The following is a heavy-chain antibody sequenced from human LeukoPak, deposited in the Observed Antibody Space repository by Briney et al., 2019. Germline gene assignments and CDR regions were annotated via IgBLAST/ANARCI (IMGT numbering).Heavy chain of an antibody. CDR2: MNPNSGNT. J-gene: IGHJ6*03. CDR3: ARVRGYSSGWYYYYYYMDV. Sequence: ASVKVSCKASGYTFTSYDINWERQATGQGLEWMGWMNPNSGNTGYAQKFQGRVTMTRNTSISTAYMELSSLRSEDTAVYYCARVRGYSSGWYYYYYYMDVWGKGTTVTVSS. CDR1: GYTFTSYD. V-gene: IGHV1-8*01. D-gene: IGHD6-19*01.